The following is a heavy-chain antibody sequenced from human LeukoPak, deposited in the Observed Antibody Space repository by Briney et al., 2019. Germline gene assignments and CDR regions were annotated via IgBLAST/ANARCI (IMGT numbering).Heavy chain of an antibody. V-gene: IGHV4-34*01. J-gene: IGHJ4*02. CDR2: INHSGST. CDR3: ARFREVTSYYFDH. CDR1: GGSFSGYY. Sequence: PSETLSLTCAVYGGSFSGYYWSWIRQPPGKGLEWIGEINHSGSTNYNPSLKSRVTISVDTSKNQFSLKLSSVTAADTAVYYCARFREVTSYYFDHWGQGTLVTVSS. D-gene: IGHD2-21*02.